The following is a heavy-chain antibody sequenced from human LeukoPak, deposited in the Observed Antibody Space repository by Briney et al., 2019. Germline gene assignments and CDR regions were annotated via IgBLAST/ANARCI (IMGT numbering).Heavy chain of an antibody. J-gene: IGHJ5*02. D-gene: IGHD1-20*01. CDR3: ATLTGNNWFDP. CDR2: VSSSGST. CDR1: GDSISYFY. V-gene: IGHV4-4*07. Sequence: SETLSLTCSVSGDSISYFYWSWIRQAAGKGLEWIGRVSSSGSTDYNASLKSRVTISVDTSKNQFSLKLTSVTAADTAVYYCATLTGNNWFDPWGQGTLVTVSS.